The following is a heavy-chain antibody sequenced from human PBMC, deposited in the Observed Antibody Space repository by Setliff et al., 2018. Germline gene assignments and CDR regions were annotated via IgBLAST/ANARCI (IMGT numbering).Heavy chain of an antibody. CDR2: IYHSGST. V-gene: IGHV4-38-2*02. CDR1: GYSISSGYY. CDR3: AKFGTTAPDS. Sequence: PSETLSLTCTVSGYSISSGYYWGWIRQPPGKGLEWIGSIYHSGSTYYNPSLKSRVTISIDTSKNQLSLKLSSVTAADTAVYYCAKFGTTAPDSWGQGTLVTVSS. J-gene: IGHJ4*02. D-gene: IGHD1-7*01.